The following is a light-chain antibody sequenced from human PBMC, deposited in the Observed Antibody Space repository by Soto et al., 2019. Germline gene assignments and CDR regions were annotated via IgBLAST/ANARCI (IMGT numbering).Light chain of an antibody. Sequence: EIVLTQSPGTLSLSPGERATLSCRASQSVSSTYLAWYQQKPGQAPRLLIYGTSSRATGIPDRFSGNGSGTDFTLTISRLEPEDFAVYYCQQSDTFGQGTRLEIK. J-gene: IGKJ5*01. CDR1: QSVSSTY. V-gene: IGKV3-20*01. CDR3: QQSDT. CDR2: GTS.